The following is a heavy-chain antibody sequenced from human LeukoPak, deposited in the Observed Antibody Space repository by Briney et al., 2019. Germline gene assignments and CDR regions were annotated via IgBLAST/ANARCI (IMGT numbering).Heavy chain of an antibody. CDR2: ISAHNGNT. D-gene: IGHD4-11*01. V-gene: IGHV1-18*01. J-gene: IGHJ4*02. CDR1: GYIFTIYG. Sequence: ASPKVSCKASGYIFTIYGIFWGSHTPEQRLWWMGWISAHNGNTNYAQKLQGRVTMTTDTSTSTVYMELRSLRSDDTAVYYCARAQTTLRLDYWGQGTLVTVSS. CDR3: ARAQTTLRLDY.